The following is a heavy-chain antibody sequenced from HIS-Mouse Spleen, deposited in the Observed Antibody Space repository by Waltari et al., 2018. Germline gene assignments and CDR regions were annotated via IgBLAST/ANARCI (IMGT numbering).Heavy chain of an antibody. CDR1: GGSISSSSYY. CDR2: IYYSGST. CDR3: ARLESIDFWSGPFDY. Sequence: QLQLQESGPGLVKPSETLSLTCTVSGGSISSSSYYWGWIRQPPGKGLEGIGSIYYSGSTYYNPSLKSRVTISVDTSKNQFSLKLSSVTAADTAVYYCARLESIDFWSGPFDYWGQGTLVTVSS. J-gene: IGHJ4*02. D-gene: IGHD3-3*01. V-gene: IGHV4-39*01.